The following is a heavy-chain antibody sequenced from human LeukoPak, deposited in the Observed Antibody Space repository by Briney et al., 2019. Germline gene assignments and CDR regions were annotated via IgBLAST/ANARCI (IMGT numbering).Heavy chain of an antibody. CDR1: GYTFTSYG. CDR2: ISAYKGNT. Sequence: ASVKVSCKASGYTFTSYGISWVRQAPGQGLEWMGWISAYKGNTNYAQKLQGSVTMTTDTSTSTAYMELRSLGSDDTAVDYCARRGWRDSSGYSLDYFDYWAREPWSPSPQ. CDR3: ARRGWRDSSGYSLDYFDY. V-gene: IGHV1-18*01. D-gene: IGHD3-22*01. J-gene: IGHJ4*02.